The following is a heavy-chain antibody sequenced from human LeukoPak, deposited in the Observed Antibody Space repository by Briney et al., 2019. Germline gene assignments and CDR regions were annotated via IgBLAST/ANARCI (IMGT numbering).Heavy chain of an antibody. CDR3: ARPLYSSSWYYMDV. J-gene: IGHJ6*03. Sequence: SETLSLTCTVSGGSISSYYWSWIRQPPGKGLEWIGYIYYSGSTNYNPSLKSRVTISVDTSKNQSSLKLSSVTAADTAVYYCARPLYSSSWYYMDVWGKGTTVTVSS. V-gene: IGHV4-59*01. D-gene: IGHD6-13*01. CDR1: GGSISSYY. CDR2: IYYSGST.